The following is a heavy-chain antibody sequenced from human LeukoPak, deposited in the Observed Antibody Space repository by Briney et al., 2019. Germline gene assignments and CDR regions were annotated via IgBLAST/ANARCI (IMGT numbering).Heavy chain of an antibody. CDR2: ISGSGGST. CDR3: AKGYGSGSYYFFDY. D-gene: IGHD3-10*01. Sequence: EGSLRLSCAASGFTFSSYAMSWVRQAPGKGLEWVSAISGSGGSTYFADSVKGRFTISRDNSKNTLYLQMNSLRAEDTAVYYCAKGYGSGSYYFFDYWGQGTLVTVSS. V-gene: IGHV3-23*01. J-gene: IGHJ4*02. CDR1: GFTFSSYA.